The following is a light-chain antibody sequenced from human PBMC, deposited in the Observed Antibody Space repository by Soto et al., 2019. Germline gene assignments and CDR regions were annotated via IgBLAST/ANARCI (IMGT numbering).Light chain of an antibody. CDR1: QTISND. CDR3: QQNNKWPPVT. J-gene: IGKJ4*01. Sequence: EVVITHSPATVSVSPGEGVTLTCRASQTISNDLAWYQQKPGQAPRLLIYGASTRATGVPARFSGGGSGTEFTLTISSLQSEDFAFYYCQQNNKWPPVTFGGGTKGISN. CDR2: GAS. V-gene: IGKV3-15*01.